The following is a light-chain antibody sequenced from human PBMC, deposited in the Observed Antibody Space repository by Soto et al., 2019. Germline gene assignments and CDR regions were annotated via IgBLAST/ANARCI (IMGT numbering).Light chain of an antibody. CDR2: QAS. CDR3: QQYDSYPWT. J-gene: IGKJ1*01. V-gene: IGKV1-5*03. CDR1: QSISSW. Sequence: DIQMTQSPSTLSASVGDRVTITCRASQSISSWLAWYQQKPGKAPKLLIYQASNLQSAVPSRFSGSGSGTEFPLTITSLQPDDLATYYCQQYDSYPWTFGQGTKVEIK.